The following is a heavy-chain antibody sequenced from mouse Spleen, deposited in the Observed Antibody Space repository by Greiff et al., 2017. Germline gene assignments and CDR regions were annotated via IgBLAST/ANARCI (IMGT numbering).Heavy chain of an antibody. CDR1: GYSITSGYY. V-gene: IGHV3-6*01. CDR3: ARDYGRYFDV. D-gene: IGHD1-2*01. J-gene: IGHJ1*01. Sequence: EVKLQESGPGLVKPSQSLSLTCSVTGYSITSGYYWNWIRQFPGNKLEWMGYISYDGSNNYNPSLKNRISITRDTSKNQFFLKLNSVTTEDTATYYCARDYGRYFDVWGAGTTVTVSS. CDR2: ISYDGSN.